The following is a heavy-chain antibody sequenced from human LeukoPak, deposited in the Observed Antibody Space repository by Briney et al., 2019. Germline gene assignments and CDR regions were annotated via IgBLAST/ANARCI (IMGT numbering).Heavy chain of an antibody. V-gene: IGHV4-39*01. D-gene: IGHD5-18*01. J-gene: IGHJ2*01. CDR1: GGSITNTKYY. CDR3: ATRSGYSSGHVGRYFDL. CDR2: MYYSGDG. Sequence: SETLSLTCNVSGGSITNTKYYWGWVRQPPGKGLEWIASMYYSGDGYYNPSLKSRVTISVDTSKNQFSLKLSSVTAADTGLHYCATRSGYSSGHVGRYFDLWGRGTVVTASS.